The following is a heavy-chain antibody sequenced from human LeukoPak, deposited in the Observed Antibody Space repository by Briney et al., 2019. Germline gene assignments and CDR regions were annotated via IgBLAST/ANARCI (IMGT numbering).Heavy chain of an antibody. V-gene: IGHV1-69*13. CDR1: GYTFTSYG. CDR3: ASSEIRDYDFWSGYYSVDY. J-gene: IGHJ4*02. Sequence: SVKVSCKASGYTFTSYGISWVRQAPGQGLEWMGGIIPIFGTANYAQKFQGKVTITADESTSTAYMELSSLRSEDTAVYYCASSEIRDYDFWSGYYSVDYWGQGTLVTVSS. D-gene: IGHD3-3*01. CDR2: IIPIFGTA.